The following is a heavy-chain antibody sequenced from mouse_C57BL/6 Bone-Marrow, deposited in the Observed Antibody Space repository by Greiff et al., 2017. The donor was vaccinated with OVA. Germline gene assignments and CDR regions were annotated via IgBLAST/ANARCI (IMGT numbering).Heavy chain of an antibody. CDR2: LNPNYGTT. CDR3: ARGGIYYGYDERLDWYFDV. V-gene: IGHV1-39*01. J-gene: IGHJ1*03. D-gene: IGHD2-2*01. Sequence: VQLQQSGPELVKPGASVKISCKASGYSFTDYNMNWVKQSNGKSLEWIGVLNPNYGTTRYNPKFKGKATLTVDQASSTAYLQLNSLTSEDSAVYYCARGGIYYGYDERLDWYFDVWGTGTTVTVSS. CDR1: GYSFTDYN.